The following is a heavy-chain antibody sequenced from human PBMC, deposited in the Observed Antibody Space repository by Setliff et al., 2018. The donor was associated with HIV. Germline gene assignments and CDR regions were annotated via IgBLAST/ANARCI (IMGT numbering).Heavy chain of an antibody. Sequence: PSETLSLTCTVSGGSINSGTYYWGWVRQPPGKGLEWIGSVYLNGETFNNPSLRSRVTTSVDTPKNQFSLKLNSVTAADTAVYYCAKTIGRYFDIFDNWGQGTLVTVSS. CDR2: VYLNGET. CDR1: GGSINSGTYY. D-gene: IGHD3-9*01. CDR3: AKTIGRYFDIFDN. J-gene: IGHJ4*02. V-gene: IGHV4-39*01.